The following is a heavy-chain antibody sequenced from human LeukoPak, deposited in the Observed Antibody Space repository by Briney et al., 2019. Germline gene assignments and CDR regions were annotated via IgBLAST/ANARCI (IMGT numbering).Heavy chain of an antibody. J-gene: IGHJ6*02. D-gene: IGHD5-12*01. CDR3: VRGRDIVATDPYYYYGMDV. V-gene: IGHV3-7*04. CDR2: IWQGESGA. CDR1: GFTFGAYW. Sequence: GGSLRLSCAASGFTFGAYWMNWDRQAPGKGLEWVANIWQGESGAHYVDSVTGRFIISGDSAKTSLYLQMNNLRAEDSAVYYCVRGRDIVATDPYYYYGMDVWGQGTTVTVSS.